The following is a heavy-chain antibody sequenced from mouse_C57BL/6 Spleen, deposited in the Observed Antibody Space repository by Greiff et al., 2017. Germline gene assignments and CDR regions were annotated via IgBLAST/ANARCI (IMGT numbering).Heavy chain of an antibody. CDR2: INPYNGGT. Sequence: EVQLQQSGPVLVKPGASVKMSCKASGYTFTDYYMNWVKQSHGKSLEWIGVINPYNGGTSYNQKFKGKATLTVDKSSSTAYMELNSLTSEDSAVYYCAIYYSNYYAMDYWGQGTSVTVSS. J-gene: IGHJ4*01. D-gene: IGHD2-5*01. CDR1: GYTFTDYY. CDR3: AIYYSNYYAMDY. V-gene: IGHV1-19*01.